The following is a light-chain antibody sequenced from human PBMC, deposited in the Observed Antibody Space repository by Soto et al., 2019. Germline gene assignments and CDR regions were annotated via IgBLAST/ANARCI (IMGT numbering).Light chain of an antibody. CDR3: QQYYRYPWM. V-gene: IGKV1-16*01. J-gene: IGKJ1*01. CDR2: SAS. Sequence: DIQMTQSPSSLSASIGDRVTITCRASQGISTYLGWYQQKPGKAPKSLIYSASNLQSGVPSRFSASGSGTEFTLTITDMQPDDFATYYCQQYYRYPWMFGQGTKVDIK. CDR1: QGISTY.